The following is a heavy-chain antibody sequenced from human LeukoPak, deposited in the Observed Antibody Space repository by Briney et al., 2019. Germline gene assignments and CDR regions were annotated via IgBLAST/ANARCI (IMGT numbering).Heavy chain of an antibody. CDR2: ISSSSSYI. Sequence: GGSLRLSCAASGFTFSSYSMNWVRQAPGKGLEWVSSISSSSSYIYYADSVKGRFTISRDNAKNSLYLQMNSLRAEDTALYYCARDDSSGWYHLAYWGQGTLVTVSS. CDR1: GFTFSSYS. CDR3: ARDDSSGWYHLAY. J-gene: IGHJ4*02. D-gene: IGHD6-19*01. V-gene: IGHV3-21*01.